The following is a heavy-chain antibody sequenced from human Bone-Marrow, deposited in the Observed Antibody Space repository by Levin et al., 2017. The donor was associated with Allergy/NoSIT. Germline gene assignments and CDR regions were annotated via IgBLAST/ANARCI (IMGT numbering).Heavy chain of an antibody. J-gene: IGHJ6*02. D-gene: IGHD2-15*01. CDR2: ISKTGINT. CDR3: AKDAIIAMYGGFYQYHGMDV. CDR1: GFTFSTYA. V-gene: IGHV3-23*01. Sequence: PGGSLRLSCAASGFTFSTYAMSWVRQAPGKGLEWVSSISKTGINTHYADSVKGRFIISRDNSKNTLYLQMNSLRAEDTAIYFCAKDAIIAMYGGFYQYHGMDVWGQGTTVTVSS.